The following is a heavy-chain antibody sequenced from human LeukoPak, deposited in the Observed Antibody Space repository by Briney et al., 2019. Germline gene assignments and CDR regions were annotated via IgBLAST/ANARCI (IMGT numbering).Heavy chain of an antibody. CDR1: GFTFSSYS. CDR3: ARDHPYSSSSGYYYYYGMDV. J-gene: IGHJ6*02. CDR2: ISSSSSYI. Sequence: PGGSLRLSCAASGFTFSSYSMNWVRQAPGKGLEWVSSISSSSSYIYYADSVKGRFTISRDNAKNSLYLQMNSLRAEDTAVYYCARDHPYSSSSGYYYYYGMDVWGQGTTVTVSS. D-gene: IGHD6-6*01. V-gene: IGHV3-21*01.